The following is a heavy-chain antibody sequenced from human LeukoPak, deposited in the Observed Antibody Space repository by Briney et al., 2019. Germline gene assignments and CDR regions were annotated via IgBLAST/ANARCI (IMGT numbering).Heavy chain of an antibody. CDR3: AKEVSTLGVADY. J-gene: IGHJ4*02. V-gene: IGHV3-23*01. D-gene: IGHD6-19*01. CDR1: GFTFSSYG. Sequence: GGSLRLSCAASGFTFSSYGMHWVRQAPGKGLEWVSSIRHSAGTTYYADSVRGRFTISRDNSKNTLYLQMDSLRAEDTAVYYCAKEVSTLGVADYWGQGTLVTVSS. CDR2: IRHSAGTT.